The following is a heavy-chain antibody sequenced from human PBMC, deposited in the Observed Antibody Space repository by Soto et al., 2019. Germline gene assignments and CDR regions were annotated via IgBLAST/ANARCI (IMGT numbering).Heavy chain of an antibody. CDR2: IHYSGAT. Sequence: TLSLTRPFSGGYYNGYIWRLIRHPPGKGLGWVGYIHYSGATKLRSSLKSRLAISVDTSENQFSLKLTSVSAADTAVYYCARVLVNARYEASGYDTFDGWGQGTRVTV. J-gene: IGHJ3*01. CDR3: ARVLVNARYEASGYDTFDG. CDR1: GGYYNGYI. D-gene: IGHD3-22*01. V-gene: IGHV4-59*01.